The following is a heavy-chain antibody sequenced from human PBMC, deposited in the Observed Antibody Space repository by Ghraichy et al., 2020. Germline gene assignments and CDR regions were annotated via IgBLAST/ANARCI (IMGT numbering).Heavy chain of an antibody. Sequence: SETLSLTCTVSGGSISSYYWSWIRQPPGKGLEWIGYIYYSGSTNYNPSLKSRVTISVDTSKNQFSLKLSSVTAADTAVYYCARGYRRGYCSSTSCYYDYYYYYMDVWGKGTTVTVSS. J-gene: IGHJ6*03. V-gene: IGHV4-59*01. CDR3: ARGYRRGYCSSTSCYYDYYYYYMDV. CDR2: IYYSGST. CDR1: GGSISSYY. D-gene: IGHD2-2*01.